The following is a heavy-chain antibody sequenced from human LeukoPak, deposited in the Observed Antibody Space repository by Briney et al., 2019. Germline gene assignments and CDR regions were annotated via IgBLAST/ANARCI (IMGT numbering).Heavy chain of an antibody. D-gene: IGHD3-10*01. CDR3: ARDDYGSGSYDLDY. CDR2: ISYDGSNK. V-gene: IGHV3-30*04. CDR1: GFTFSSYA. Sequence: GGSLRLSCAASGFTFSSYAMHWVRQAPGKGLECVAVISYDGSNKYYADSVKGRFTISRDNSKNTLYLQMNSLRAEDTAVYYCARDDYGSGSYDLDYWGQGTLVTVSS. J-gene: IGHJ4*02.